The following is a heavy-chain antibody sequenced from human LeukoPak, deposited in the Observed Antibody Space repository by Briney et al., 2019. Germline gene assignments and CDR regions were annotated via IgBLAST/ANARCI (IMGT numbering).Heavy chain of an antibody. CDR3: ARAFTWDYDRGYFNN. V-gene: IGHV4-34*01. CDR1: GASFSGYY. CDR2: INHSGST. Sequence: SETLSLTCAVYGASFSGYYWSWIRQPPGKGLEWIGEINHSGSTNYNPSLKSRVTISVDTSKNQFSLKLSSVTAADTAVYYCARAFTWDYDRGYFNNWGQGTLVTVSS. D-gene: IGHD3-22*01. J-gene: IGHJ4*02.